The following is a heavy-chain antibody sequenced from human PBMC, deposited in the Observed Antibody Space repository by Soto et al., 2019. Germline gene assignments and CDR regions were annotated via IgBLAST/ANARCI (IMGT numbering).Heavy chain of an antibody. J-gene: IGHJ4*02. Sequence: LRLSCAASGFTFSSYEMNWVRQAPGKGLEWVSYISSSGSTIYYADSVKGRFTISRDNAKNSLYLQMNSLRAEDTAVYYCAREARDLCSAGSCYRGPFDYWGEGPLVTVS. CDR3: AREARDLCSAGSCYRGPFDY. D-gene: IGHD2-15*01. CDR1: GFTFSSYE. V-gene: IGHV3-48*03. CDR2: ISSSGSTI.